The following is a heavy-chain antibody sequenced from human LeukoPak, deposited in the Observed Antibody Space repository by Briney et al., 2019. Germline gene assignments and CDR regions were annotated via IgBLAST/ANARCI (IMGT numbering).Heavy chain of an antibody. J-gene: IGHJ6*02. V-gene: IGHV3-30-3*01. CDR3: ARPQITMVRGVITYPYYYGMDV. CDR1: GFTFSSYA. CDR2: ISYDGSNK. Sequence: GRSLRLSCAASGFTFSSYAMHWVRQAPGKGLEWVAVISYDGSNKYYADSVKGRFTISRDNSKNTLYLQMDSLRAEDTAVYYCARPQITMVRGVITYPYYYGMDVWGQGTLVTVSS. D-gene: IGHD3-10*01.